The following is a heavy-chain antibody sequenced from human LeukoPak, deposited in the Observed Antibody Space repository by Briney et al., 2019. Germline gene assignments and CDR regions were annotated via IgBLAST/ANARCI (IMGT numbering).Heavy chain of an antibody. V-gene: IGHV4-59*01. J-gene: IGHJ6*02. CDR2: IYYSGST. CDR3: ARDQYYGMDV. CDR1: GGSISSYY. Sequence: SETLSLTCTVSGGSISSYYWSGIRQPPGKGLEWIGYIYYSGSTNYNPSLKSRVTISVDTSKNQFSLKLSSVTAADTAVYYCARDQYYGMDVWGQGTTVTVSS.